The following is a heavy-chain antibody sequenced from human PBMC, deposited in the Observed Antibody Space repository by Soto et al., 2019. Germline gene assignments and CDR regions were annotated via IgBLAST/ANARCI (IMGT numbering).Heavy chain of an antibody. Sequence: QVQLVESGGGVVQPGRSLRLSCAASGFTFSSYGMHWVRQAPGKGLEWVAVIWYDGTNKYYADSVKGRFTISRDNSKNTMNRQMNSLRAEDTAVYYCARDRGAAAGTRYYYGMDVWGKGTTVTVSS. D-gene: IGHD6-13*01. CDR1: GFTFSSYG. J-gene: IGHJ6*04. V-gene: IGHV3-33*01. CDR3: ARDRGAAAGTRYYYGMDV. CDR2: IWYDGTNK.